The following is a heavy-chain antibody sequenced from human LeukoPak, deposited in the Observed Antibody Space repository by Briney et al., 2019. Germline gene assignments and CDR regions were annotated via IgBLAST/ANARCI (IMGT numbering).Heavy chain of an antibody. Sequence: ASVKVSCKSSGYTFTDYYMHWLRQAPGQGLEWMGWINPNSGGTNYAQKFQGRVTMTRDTSISTAYMELSRLRSDDTAVYYCARQEGYTDAFDIWGQGTMVTVSS. CDR3: ARQEGYTDAFDI. D-gene: IGHD5-18*01. CDR1: GYTFTDYY. V-gene: IGHV1-2*02. J-gene: IGHJ3*02. CDR2: INPNSGGT.